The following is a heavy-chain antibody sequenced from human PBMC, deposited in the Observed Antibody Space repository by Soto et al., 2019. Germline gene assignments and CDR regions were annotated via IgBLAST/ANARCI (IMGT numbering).Heavy chain of an antibody. Sequence: QVQLVESGGGVVQPGRSLRLSCAASGFTFSSYGMHWVRQAPGKGLEWVAVISYDGSNKYYADSVKGRFTISRDNSKNTLYLQMNILRAEDTAVYYCAKDTYYDFWSGYYYLYYFDYWGQGTLVTVSS. D-gene: IGHD3-3*01. J-gene: IGHJ4*02. V-gene: IGHV3-30*18. CDR3: AKDTYYDFWSGYYYLYYFDY. CDR1: GFTFSSYG. CDR2: ISYDGSNK.